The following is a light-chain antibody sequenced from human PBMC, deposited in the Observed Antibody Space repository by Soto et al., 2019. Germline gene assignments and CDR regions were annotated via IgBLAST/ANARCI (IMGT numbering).Light chain of an antibody. CDR3: SSKTSSSSPFV. J-gene: IGLJ1*01. CDR2: EVS. Sequence: QSALTQPASVSGSPGQSITISCTGSTSDVGAYNYVSWYKRHPGQAPQLMIYEVSNRPSGVSNRFSGSKSGNTASLSISGLQADDEGDYYCSSKTSSSSPFVFGTGTKLTVL. V-gene: IGLV2-14*01. CDR1: TSDVGAYNY.